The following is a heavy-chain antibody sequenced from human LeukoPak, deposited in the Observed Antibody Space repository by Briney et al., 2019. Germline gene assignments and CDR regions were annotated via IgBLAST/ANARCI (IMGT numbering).Heavy chain of an antibody. J-gene: IGHJ4*02. V-gene: IGHV3-33*01. CDR2: IWYDGSNK. CDR3: AREGRCGGDCYYDY. CDR1: GFTFSSSG. D-gene: IGHD2-21*02. Sequence: GGYLRLSCAATGFTFSSSGMHWVRQAPGKGLEWVAVIWYDGSNKYYADSVKGRFTISRDNSKNTLYLQMNSLRAEDTAVYYCAREGRCGGDCYYDYWGQGTLVTVSS.